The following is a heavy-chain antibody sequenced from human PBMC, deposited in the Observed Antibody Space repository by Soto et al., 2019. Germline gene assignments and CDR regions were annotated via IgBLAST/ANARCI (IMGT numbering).Heavy chain of an antibody. CDR1: GFTFSSYA. D-gene: IGHD3-3*01. J-gene: IGHJ6*03. Sequence: SLRLSCAASGFTFSSYAMSWVRQAPGKGLEWVSAISGSGGSTYYADSVKGRFTISRDNSKNTLYLQMNSLRAEDTAVYYCAKDSYDFWSGHFGSYYYYYMDVWGKGTTVTVSS. V-gene: IGHV3-23*01. CDR3: AKDSYDFWSGHFGSYYYYYMDV. CDR2: ISGSGGST.